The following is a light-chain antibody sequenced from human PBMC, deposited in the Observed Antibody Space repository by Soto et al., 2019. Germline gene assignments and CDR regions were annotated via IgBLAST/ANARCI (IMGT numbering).Light chain of an antibody. Sequence: QSVLTQPPSVSGAPGQRVTISCTGTSSNIGAGYDVHWYQQLPGTAPKLLMYAISDRPSGVPDRFSGSRSGTSASLAITGLQAEDEADYYCQSYDSSLSGCVVFGGGTKLTVL. CDR3: QSYDSSLSGCVV. V-gene: IGLV1-40*01. J-gene: IGLJ2*01. CDR1: SSNIGAGYD. CDR2: AIS.